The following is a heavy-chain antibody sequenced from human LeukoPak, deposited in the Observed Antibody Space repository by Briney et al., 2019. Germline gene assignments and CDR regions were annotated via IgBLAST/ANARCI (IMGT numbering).Heavy chain of an antibody. V-gene: IGHV3-30*18. D-gene: IGHD4-17*01. CDR2: ISYDGSNK. Sequence: GGSLRLSCAASGFTFSSYGMHWVRQAPGKGLEWVAVISYDGSNKYYADSVKGRFTVSRDNSKNTLYLQMNSLGAEDTAVYYCAKDRTVTPYYFDYWGQGTLVTVSS. CDR1: GFTFSSYG. CDR3: AKDRTVTPYYFDY. J-gene: IGHJ4*02.